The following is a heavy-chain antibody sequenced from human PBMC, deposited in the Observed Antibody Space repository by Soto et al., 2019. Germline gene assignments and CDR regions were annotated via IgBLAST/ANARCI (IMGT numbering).Heavy chain of an antibody. CDR1: GYTFTGYY. Sequence: ASVKVSCKASGYTFTGYYMHWVRRAPGQGLEWMGWINPNSGGTNYAQKFQGWVTMTRDTSISTAYMELSRLRSDDTAVYYCARGTSSYDFWSGYGPMDVWGQGTTVT. CDR2: INPNSGGT. CDR3: ARGTSSYDFWSGYGPMDV. D-gene: IGHD3-3*01. J-gene: IGHJ6*02. V-gene: IGHV1-2*04.